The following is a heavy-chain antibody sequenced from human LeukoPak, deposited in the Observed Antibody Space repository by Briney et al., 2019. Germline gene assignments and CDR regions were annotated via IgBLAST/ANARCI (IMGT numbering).Heavy chain of an antibody. Sequence: PSETLSLTCAVSGYSISSGYYWGWIRQPPGKGLEWIGEINHSGSTNYNPSLKSRVTISVDTSKNQFSLKLSSVTAADTAVYYCARAGLDFWSGYVDYYYYMDVWGKGTTVTVSS. D-gene: IGHD3-3*01. CDR1: GYSISSGYY. CDR3: ARAGLDFWSGYVDYYYYMDV. CDR2: INHSGST. J-gene: IGHJ6*03. V-gene: IGHV4-38-2*01.